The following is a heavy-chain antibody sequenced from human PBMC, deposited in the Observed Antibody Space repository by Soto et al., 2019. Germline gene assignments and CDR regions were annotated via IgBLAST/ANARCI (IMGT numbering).Heavy chain of an antibody. V-gene: IGHV4-39*01. CDR2: IYYSGST. Sequence: SETLSLTCTVSGGSISSSSYYWGWIRQPPGKGLEWIGSIYYSGSTYYNPSLKSRVTISVDTSKNQFSLKLSSVTAADTAVYYCARITTVTYYYYGMDVWGQGTTVTVS. CDR3: ARITTVTYYYYGMDV. J-gene: IGHJ6*02. CDR1: GGSISSSSYY. D-gene: IGHD4-4*01.